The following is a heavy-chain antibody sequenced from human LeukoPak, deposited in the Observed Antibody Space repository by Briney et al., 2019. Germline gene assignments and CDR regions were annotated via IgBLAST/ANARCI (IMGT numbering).Heavy chain of an antibody. D-gene: IGHD5-18*01. J-gene: IGHJ4*02. CDR2: INHSGST. CDR1: GGSFSGYY. V-gene: IGHV4-34*01. CDR3: ARVSGAYSYGPMIFDD. Sequence: SETLSLTCAVYGGSFSGYYWSWIRQPPGKGLEWIGEINHSGSTNYNPSLKSRVTISVDTSKNQFSLKLSSVTAADTAVYYCARVSGAYSYGPMIFDDWGQGTLVTVSS.